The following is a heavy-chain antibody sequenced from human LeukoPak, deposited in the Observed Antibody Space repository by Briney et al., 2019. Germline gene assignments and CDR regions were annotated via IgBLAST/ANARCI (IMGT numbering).Heavy chain of an antibody. D-gene: IGHD2-2*01. CDR2: MYYNGST. J-gene: IGHJ3*02. CDR1: GGSISSTNYY. V-gene: IGHV4-39*07. Sequence: SETLSLTCTVSGGSISSTNYYWGWIRQPPGKGLEWIGSMYYNGSTYYNPSLKSRVTISVDTSKNQFSLKLRSVTAADTAVYYCARVGTSLDAFDIWGQGTMVTVSS. CDR3: ARVGTSLDAFDI.